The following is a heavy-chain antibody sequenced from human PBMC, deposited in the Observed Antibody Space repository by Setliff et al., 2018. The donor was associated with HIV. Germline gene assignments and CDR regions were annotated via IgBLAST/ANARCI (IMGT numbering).Heavy chain of an antibody. CDR3: AKDGYYGDFLFYYYYIDV. V-gene: IGHV3-30*02. CDR2: IRYDGSNK. D-gene: IGHD4-17*01. J-gene: IGHJ6*03. Sequence: GESLKISCAASGFTFSSYGMHWVRQAPGKGLEWVSFIRYDGSNKYYADSMKGRFTISRDNSKNTLYLQLNSLRAEDMAVYYCAKDGYYGDFLFYYYYIDVWGKGTTVTVSS. CDR1: GFTFSSYG.